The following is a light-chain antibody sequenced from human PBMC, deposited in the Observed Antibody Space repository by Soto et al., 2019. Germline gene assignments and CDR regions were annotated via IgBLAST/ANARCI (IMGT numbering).Light chain of an antibody. Sequence: QSVLTQPPSASGTPGQRVTISRSGSSSNVGINSVNWYQQFPGAAPKVLIYTTNQRPSGVPDRFSGSKSGSSASLAISGLQPEDEGDYYCAAWDDSLNGPVFGGGTKRTVL. V-gene: IGLV1-44*01. CDR3: AAWDDSLNGPV. CDR1: SSNVGINS. J-gene: IGLJ2*01. CDR2: TTN.